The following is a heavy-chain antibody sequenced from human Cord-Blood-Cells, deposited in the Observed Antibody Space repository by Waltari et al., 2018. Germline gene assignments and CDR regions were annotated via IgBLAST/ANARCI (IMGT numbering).Heavy chain of an antibody. CDR2: IYYSGST. V-gene: IGHV4-31*03. CDR1: GGSISRGGYY. Sequence: QVQLQESGPGLVKPSQTLSLTCTVSGGSISRGGYYWSWIRQHPGKGLEWIGYIYYSGSTYYNPSLKSRVTISVDTSKNQFSLKLSSVTAADTAVYYCARYYAGDSTLGWYFDLWGRGTLVTVSS. CDR3: ARYYAGDSTLGWYFDL. D-gene: IGHD7-27*01. J-gene: IGHJ2*01.